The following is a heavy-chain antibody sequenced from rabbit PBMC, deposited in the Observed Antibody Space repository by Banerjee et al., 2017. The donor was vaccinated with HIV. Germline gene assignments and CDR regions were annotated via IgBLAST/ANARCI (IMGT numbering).Heavy chain of an antibody. CDR3: ARLAGSGYGL. CDR1: GFSFSSSYY. V-gene: IGHV1S45*01. J-gene: IGHJ4*01. CDR2: IYTGSGST. D-gene: IGHD8-1*01. Sequence: QEQLVESGGGLVQPEGSLTLTCTASGFSFSSSYYMCWVRQAPGKGLEWIGCIYTGSGSTYYASWVNGRFTISKTSSTTVTLQMTSLTGADTATYFCARLAGSGYGLWGPGTLVTVS.